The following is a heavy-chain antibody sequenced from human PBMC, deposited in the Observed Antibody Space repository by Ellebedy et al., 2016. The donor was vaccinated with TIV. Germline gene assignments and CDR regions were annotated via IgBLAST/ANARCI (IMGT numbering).Heavy chain of an antibody. D-gene: IGHD1-26*01. CDR3: ARMTRSAYYGTDY. Sequence: PGGSLRLSCAASGFTFSSYGMHWVRQAPGKGLEWVAVISYDGSNKYYADSVKGRFTISRDNSKNTLYLQMNSLRAEDTAVYYCARMTRSAYYGTDYWGQGTLVTVSS. V-gene: IGHV3-30*03. CDR2: ISYDGSNK. CDR1: GFTFSSYG. J-gene: IGHJ4*02.